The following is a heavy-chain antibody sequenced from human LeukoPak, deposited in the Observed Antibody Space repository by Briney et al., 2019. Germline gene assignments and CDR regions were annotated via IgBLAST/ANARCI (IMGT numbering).Heavy chain of an antibody. CDR3: ARHYPPDYTFDC. D-gene: IGHD4-11*01. V-gene: IGHV4-59*08. J-gene: IGHJ4*02. CDR2: ISYSGST. CDR1: GGSISSYY. Sequence: SETLSLTCTVSGGSISSYYWSWIRQPPGKGLEWIGYISYSGSTNYNPSLKSRVTISVDTSENQFSLKLTSVTAADTAVYFCARHYPPDYTFDCWGQGTLVTVSS.